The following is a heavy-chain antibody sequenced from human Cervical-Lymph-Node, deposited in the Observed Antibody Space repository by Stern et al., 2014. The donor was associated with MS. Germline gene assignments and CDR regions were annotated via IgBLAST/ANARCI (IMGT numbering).Heavy chain of an antibody. J-gene: IGHJ4*02. CDR1: GYTFTSYG. Sequence: VQLVESGAEVKKPGASVRVSCKASGYTFTSYGISWVRQAPGQGLEWMGWISAYNGNANYAQNLQGRVTITTDTSTSTAYMELRSLRSDDTAVYYCARDGTTYYYGSGSIYWGQGTLVTVSS. CDR3: ARDGTTYYYGSGSIY. D-gene: IGHD3-10*01. CDR2: ISAYNGNA. V-gene: IGHV1-18*01.